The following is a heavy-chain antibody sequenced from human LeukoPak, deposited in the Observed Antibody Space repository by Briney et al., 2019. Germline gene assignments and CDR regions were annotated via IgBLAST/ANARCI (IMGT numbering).Heavy chain of an antibody. V-gene: IGHV1-18*01. CDR1: GYTFTSYG. J-gene: IGHJ4*02. Sequence: ASVKVSCKASGYTFTSYGISWVRQAPGQGLEWMGWISAYNGNTNYAQKLQGRVTMTTDTSTSTAYMELRSLRSDDTAVYYCARRRYYYDSSGPDYWGQGTLVTVSS. CDR3: ARRRYYYDSSGPDY. D-gene: IGHD3-22*01. CDR2: ISAYNGNT.